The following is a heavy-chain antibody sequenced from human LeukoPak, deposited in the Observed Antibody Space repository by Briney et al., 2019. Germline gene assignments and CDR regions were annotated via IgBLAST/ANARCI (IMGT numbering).Heavy chain of an antibody. CDR1: GYTFTSYC. V-gene: IGHV1-46*01. J-gene: IGHJ4*02. Sequence: GASVKVSCKASGYTFTSYCMHWVRQAPGQGLEWMGIINPSGGSTSYAQKFQGRVTMTRDTSTSTVYMELSSLRSEDTAVYYCARDYYYDSSGYYSFDYWGQGTLVTVSS. CDR2: INPSGGST. CDR3: ARDYYYDSSGYYSFDY. D-gene: IGHD3-22*01.